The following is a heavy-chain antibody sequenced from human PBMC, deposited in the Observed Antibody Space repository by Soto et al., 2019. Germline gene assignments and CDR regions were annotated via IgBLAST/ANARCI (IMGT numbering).Heavy chain of an antibody. V-gene: IGHV5-51*01. Sequence: PGESLKISCKGSGYSFSNYWIGWVSQMPGKGLEWMGIIHPGDSNIRYSPSFQGQVIISADKSITTAYLQWSSLKSSDTAMYYCVRLGYCSADSCFYYLIYWGQGTLVTVS. J-gene: IGHJ4*02. CDR3: VRLGYCSADSCFYYLIY. CDR2: IHPGDSNI. CDR1: GYSFSNYW. D-gene: IGHD2-15*01.